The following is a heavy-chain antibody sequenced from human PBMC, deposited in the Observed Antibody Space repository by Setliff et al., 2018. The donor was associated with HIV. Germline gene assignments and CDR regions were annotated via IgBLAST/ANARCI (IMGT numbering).Heavy chain of an antibody. CDR1: GFSFSSYW. V-gene: IGHV3-20*04. Sequence: LSLSCAASGFSFSSYWMHWVRQVPGRGLLWVSRINWNGGSTGYADSVKGRFTISRDNAKNSLYLQMNSLRAEDTAFYYCARVEGYSFGSSGYWGQGTLVTVSS. J-gene: IGHJ4*02. CDR2: INWNGGST. CDR3: ARVEGYSFGSSGY. D-gene: IGHD5-18*01.